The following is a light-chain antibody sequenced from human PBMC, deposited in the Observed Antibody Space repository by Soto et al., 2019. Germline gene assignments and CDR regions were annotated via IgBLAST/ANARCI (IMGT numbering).Light chain of an antibody. CDR2: GAS. J-gene: IGKJ3*01. CDR1: QSVSSSY. Sequence: EIVLTQSPGTLSLSPGERATLSCRASQSVSSSYLAWYQQKPGQAPRLLIYGASSRATGIPDRFSGSGSGTEFTLTIIRLEPEEFAVYYWQQYGSSLLTFGPGTKVDIK. V-gene: IGKV3-20*01. CDR3: QQYGSSLLT.